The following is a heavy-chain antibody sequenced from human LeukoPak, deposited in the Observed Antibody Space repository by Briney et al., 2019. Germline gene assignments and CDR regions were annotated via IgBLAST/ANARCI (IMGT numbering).Heavy chain of an antibody. Sequence: SETLSLTCTVSGGSISSGGYYWSWIRQHPGEGLEWIRYIYYSGSTYYNPSLKSRVTISVDTSKNQFSLKLSSVTAADTAVYYCARTPTYYYYGMDVWGQGTTVTVSS. CDR2: IYYSGST. CDR1: GGSISSGGYY. CDR3: ARTPTYYYYGMDV. J-gene: IGHJ6*02. V-gene: IGHV4-31*03.